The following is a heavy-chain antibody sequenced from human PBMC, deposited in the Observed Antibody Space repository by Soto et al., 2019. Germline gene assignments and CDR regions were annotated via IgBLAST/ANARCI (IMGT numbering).Heavy chain of an antibody. D-gene: IGHD1-26*01. V-gene: IGHV4-61*01. CDR2: IYYSGST. CDR1: GGSVSSGSYY. Sequence: SETLSLTXTVSGGSVSSGSYYWSWIRQPPGKGLEWIGYIYYSGSTNYNPSPKSRVTISVDTSKNQFSLKLSSVTAADTAVYYCARVGAINFDYWGQGTLVTVSS. CDR3: ARVGAINFDY. J-gene: IGHJ4*02.